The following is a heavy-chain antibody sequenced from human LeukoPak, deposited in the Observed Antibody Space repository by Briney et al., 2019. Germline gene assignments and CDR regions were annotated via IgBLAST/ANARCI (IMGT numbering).Heavy chain of an antibody. J-gene: IGHJ4*02. CDR3: ARQLRRYYYDTSGYND. Sequence: RTGGSLRLSCAASGFTFDDYGMSWVRQAPGKGLEWVSGINWNGGSTGYADSVKGRFTISRDNAKNSLYLQMNSLRAEDSAVYYCARQLRRYYYDTSGYNDWGQGALVTVSS. CDR2: INWNGGST. CDR1: GFTFDDYG. D-gene: IGHD3-22*01. V-gene: IGHV3-20*04.